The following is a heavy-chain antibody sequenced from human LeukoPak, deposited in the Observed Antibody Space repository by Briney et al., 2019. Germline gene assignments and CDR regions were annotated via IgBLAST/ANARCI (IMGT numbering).Heavy chain of an antibody. CDR3: AQPLPGIAAAGTQNAFDI. V-gene: IGHV1-18*01. CDR1: GYTFTSYG. J-gene: IGHJ3*02. Sequence: ASVKVSCKASGYTFTSYGISWVRQAPGQGIEWMGWISAYKGDTNYAQKLQGRVTMTTDTSTSTACMELSSLRSDDTAVYYCAQPLPGIAAAGTQNAFDIWGKGTMATVSS. CDR2: ISAYKGDT. D-gene: IGHD6-13*01.